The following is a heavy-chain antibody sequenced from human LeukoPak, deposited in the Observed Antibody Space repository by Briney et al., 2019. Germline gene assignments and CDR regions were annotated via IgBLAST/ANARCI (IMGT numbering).Heavy chain of an antibody. CDR1: GASINTYY. D-gene: IGHD3-10*01. J-gene: IGHJ4*02. V-gene: IGHV4-59*01. CDR2: IYYSGTT. Sequence: SETLSLTCTVSGASINTYYWSWIRQPPGKGLEWIGYIYYSGTTSYNPSLKTRVTISIDASKNQFSLKLSSVTAADTAVYYCARVLRPMASQYYFDYWGQGTLVTVSS. CDR3: ARVLRPMASQYYFDY.